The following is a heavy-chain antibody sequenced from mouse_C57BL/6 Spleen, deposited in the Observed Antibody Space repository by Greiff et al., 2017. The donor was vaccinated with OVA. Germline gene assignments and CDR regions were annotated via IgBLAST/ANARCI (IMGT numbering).Heavy chain of an antibody. CDR3: TRDYDGAMDY. Sequence: QVQLQQSGAELVRPGASVTLSCKALGYTFTDYEMHWVKQTPVHGLEWIGAIDPETGGTASNQKFKGKAILTADKSSSTAYMELRSLTSEDSAVYYCTRDYDGAMDYWGQGTSVTVSS. D-gene: IGHD2-4*01. CDR2: IDPETGGT. CDR1: GYTFTDYE. V-gene: IGHV1-15*01. J-gene: IGHJ4*01.